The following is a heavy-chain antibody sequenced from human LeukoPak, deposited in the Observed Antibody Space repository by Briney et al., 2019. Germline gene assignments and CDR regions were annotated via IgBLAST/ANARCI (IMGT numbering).Heavy chain of an antibody. CDR3: ARDRWDTAMASFDY. CDR1: GFTFSSYS. J-gene: IGHJ4*02. CDR2: ISSSSSYT. Sequence: GGSLRLSCAASGFTFSSYSMNWVRQAPGKGLEWVSSISSSSSYTYYADSVKGRFTISRDNAKNSLYLQMNSLRAEDTAVYYCARDRWDTAMASFDYWGQGTLVTVSS. V-gene: IGHV3-21*01. D-gene: IGHD5-18*01.